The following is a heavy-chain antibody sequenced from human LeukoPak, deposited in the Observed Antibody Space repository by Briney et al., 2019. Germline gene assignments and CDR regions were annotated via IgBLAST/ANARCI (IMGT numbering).Heavy chain of an antibody. D-gene: IGHD6-13*01. CDR2: ISAYNGNT. V-gene: IGHV1-18*01. CDR3: ASVRRDRPYSSSFDY. Sequence: ASVKVSCKASGYTFTSYGISWVRQAPGQGLEWMGWISAYNGNTNYAQKLQGRVTMTTDTSTSTAYMELRSLRSDDTDVYYCASVRRDRPYSSSFDYWGQGTLVTVSS. CDR1: GYTFTSYG. J-gene: IGHJ4*02.